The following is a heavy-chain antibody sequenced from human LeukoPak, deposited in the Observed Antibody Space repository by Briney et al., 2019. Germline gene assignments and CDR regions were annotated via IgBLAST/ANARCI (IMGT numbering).Heavy chain of an antibody. Sequence: SETLSLTCTVSGGSISSGDYYWSWIRQPPGKGLEWIGYICYSGSTYYNPSLKSRVTISVDTSKNQFSLKLSSVTAADTAVYYCARAFGYYDFWSGYYFRWFDPWGQGTLVTVSS. CDR1: GGSISSGDYY. CDR3: ARAFGYYDFWSGYYFRWFDP. J-gene: IGHJ5*02. D-gene: IGHD3-3*01. CDR2: ICYSGST. V-gene: IGHV4-30-4*01.